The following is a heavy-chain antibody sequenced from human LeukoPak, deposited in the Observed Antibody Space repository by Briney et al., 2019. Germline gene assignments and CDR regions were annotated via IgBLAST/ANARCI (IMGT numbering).Heavy chain of an antibody. J-gene: IGHJ4*02. V-gene: IGHV3-23*01. CDR2: ISGSGGST. CDR1: GLTFSSYA. CDR3: AEGGGQYYFDY. Sequence: GGSLRLSCAASGLTFSSYAMSWVRQAPGKGLEWVSVISGSGGSTYYADSAKGRFTISRDNSKNTLYLQMNSLRAEDTAIYYCAEGGGQYYFDYWGQGTLVTVSS. D-gene: IGHD2-15*01.